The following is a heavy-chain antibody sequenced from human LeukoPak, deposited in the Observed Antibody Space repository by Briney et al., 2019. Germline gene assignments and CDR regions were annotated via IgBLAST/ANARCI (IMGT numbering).Heavy chain of an antibody. V-gene: IGHV1-2*02. D-gene: IGHD5-24*01. CDR1: GYTFTGYY. CDR3: AREGNGYPY. CDR2: INPNSGGT. Sequence: GASVKLSCKASGYTFTGYYMHWVRQAPGQGLEWMGWINPNSGGTNYAQKFQGRVTMTRDTSISTAYMEVSRLTSDDTAVFYCAREGNGYPYWGQATVVTAFS. J-gene: IGHJ4*02.